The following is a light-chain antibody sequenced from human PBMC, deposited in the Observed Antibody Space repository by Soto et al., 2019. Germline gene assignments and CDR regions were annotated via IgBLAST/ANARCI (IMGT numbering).Light chain of an antibody. J-gene: IGKJ1*01. Sequence: DIQMTQSPSTLSASVGDRVTITCRASQSISNWLAWYQQKPGKAPNLLIYDASSLESGVPSRFSGSGSRTEFTLTISSLQPDDFATYYCQQYNSYPWTFGQGTKVENK. CDR1: QSISNW. V-gene: IGKV1-5*01. CDR2: DAS. CDR3: QQYNSYPWT.